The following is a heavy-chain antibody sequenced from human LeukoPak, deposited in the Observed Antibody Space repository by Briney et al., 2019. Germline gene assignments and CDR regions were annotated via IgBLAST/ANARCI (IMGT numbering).Heavy chain of an antibody. D-gene: IGHD4-17*01. V-gene: IGHV3-23*01. J-gene: IGHJ4*02. CDR1: GFTVITND. Sequence: GGSLRLSCAASGFTVITNDMTWVRQAPGEGLEWVSGISTNGGSTYYADSVKGRFTISRDNSKDTLYLQMNSLRAEDTAVYYCAKVTVTTLTTTFWNYWGQGTLVTVSS. CDR2: ISTNGGST. CDR3: AKVTVTTLTTTFWNY.